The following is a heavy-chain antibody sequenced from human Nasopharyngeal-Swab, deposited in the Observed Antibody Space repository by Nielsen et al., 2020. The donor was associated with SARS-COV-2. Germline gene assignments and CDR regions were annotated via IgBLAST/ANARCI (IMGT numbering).Heavy chain of an antibody. Sequence: GGSLRLSYAASGFTFSSYGMHWVRQAPGKGLEWVAVISYDGSNKYYADSVKGRFTISRDNSKNTLYLQMNSLRAEDTAVYYCAKDRGAPDYWGQGTLVTVSS. J-gene: IGHJ4*02. D-gene: IGHD1-26*01. V-gene: IGHV3-30*18. CDR2: ISYDGSNK. CDR1: GFTFSSYG. CDR3: AKDRGAPDY.